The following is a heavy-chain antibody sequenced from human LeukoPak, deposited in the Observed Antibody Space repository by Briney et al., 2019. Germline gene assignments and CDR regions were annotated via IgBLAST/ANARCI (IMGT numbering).Heavy chain of an antibody. J-gene: IGHJ4*02. CDR3: ARSGSGYFDY. CDR1: GNTLSVYW. Sequence: GGSLRLACAASGNTLSVYWMSWVRQAPGMGLEWVANIKQDGSEKYYRDSVQGRFTISRDNAKNSLYLQMNSLRAEDTAVYYCARSGSGYFDYWGQGSLVTVSS. V-gene: IGHV3-7*01. CDR2: IKQDGSEK.